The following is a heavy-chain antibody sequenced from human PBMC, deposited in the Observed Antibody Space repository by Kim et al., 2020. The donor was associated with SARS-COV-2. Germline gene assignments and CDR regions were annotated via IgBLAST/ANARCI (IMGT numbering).Heavy chain of an antibody. J-gene: IGHJ4*01. CDR1: GFTFSGYG. V-gene: IGHV3-21*04. D-gene: IGHD2-21*01. Sequence: GGSLRLSCAASGFTFSGYGMNWVRRAPGKGLEWVSCISTRSTYIYYADSMRGRFTISRDNAKNSLYLQMNSLRAEDTAVYYCAGEPRGGATIDYWG. CDR3: AGEPRGGATIDY. CDR2: ISTRSTYI.